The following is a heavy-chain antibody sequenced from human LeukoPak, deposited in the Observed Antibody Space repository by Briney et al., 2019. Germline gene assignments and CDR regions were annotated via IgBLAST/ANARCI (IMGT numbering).Heavy chain of an antibody. CDR1: GYTFTSYD. CDR2: MNPNSGNT. Sequence: APVKVSCKASGYTFTSYDINWVRQATGQGLEWMGWMNPNSGNTGYAQKFQGRVTMTRNTSISTAYMELSSLRSEDTAVYYCARGVQGPLGDWFDPWGQGTLVTVSS. CDR3: ARGVQGPLGDWFDP. V-gene: IGHV1-8*01. J-gene: IGHJ5*02. D-gene: IGHD1-1*01.